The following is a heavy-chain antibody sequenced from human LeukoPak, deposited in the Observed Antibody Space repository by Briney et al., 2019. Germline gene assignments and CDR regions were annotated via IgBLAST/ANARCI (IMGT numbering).Heavy chain of an antibody. Sequence: GGSLWLSCAASGFTFSDYYMSWIRQAPGKGLEWVSYISGSGSTIYYADSVKGRFTISRDNAKNSLYLQMNSLRAEDTAVYYCARAVVPAAMDAFDIWGQGTMVTVSS. CDR1: GFTFSDYY. CDR3: ARAVVPAAMDAFDI. V-gene: IGHV3-11*04. D-gene: IGHD2-2*01. J-gene: IGHJ3*02. CDR2: ISGSGSTI.